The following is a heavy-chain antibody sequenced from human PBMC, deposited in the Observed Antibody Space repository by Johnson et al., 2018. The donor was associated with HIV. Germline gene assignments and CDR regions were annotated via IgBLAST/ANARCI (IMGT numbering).Heavy chain of an antibody. Sequence: VQLVESGGGLVKPGGSLRLSCGASGFTVSNAWMSWVRQAPGKGLEWVGRIKSKTDGGTTDYAAPVKGRFTIPRDDSKKTLYLQMNSLKTEDTAVYYCTTARVSYDSSGYNAFDIWGQGTMVTVSS. D-gene: IGHD3-22*01. CDR3: TTARVSYDSSGYNAFDI. CDR1: GFTVSNAW. V-gene: IGHV3-15*01. CDR2: IKSKTDGGTT. J-gene: IGHJ3*02.